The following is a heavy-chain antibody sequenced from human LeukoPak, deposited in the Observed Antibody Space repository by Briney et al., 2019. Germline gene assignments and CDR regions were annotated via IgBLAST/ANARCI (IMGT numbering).Heavy chain of an antibody. CDR3: VRHDGRGGATMGALDS. D-gene: IGHD5-12*01. J-gene: IGHJ4*02. CDR2: IYYGRTT. Sequence: SETLSLTCTVSGGSISSSSYYWGWIRQSPGKGLEWIGSIYYGRTTYYNPSLNSRVAISVVTSKNQFSLQLNSVTAADTAVYYCVRHDGRGGATMGALDSWGQGSLVTVSS. V-gene: IGHV4-39*01. CDR1: GGSISSSSYY.